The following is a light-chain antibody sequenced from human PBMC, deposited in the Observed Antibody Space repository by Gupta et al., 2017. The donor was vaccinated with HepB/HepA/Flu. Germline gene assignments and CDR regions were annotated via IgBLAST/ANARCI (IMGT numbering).Light chain of an antibody. Sequence: EIVLTQSPATLSLSPGERVTLSCRASQSINTYLAWYQQKPGQAPRLLISSASYRATGIPARFSGSGSGTDFTLTISSLQPEDLAVYYCQQRSDWPITFGQGTRLDI. V-gene: IGKV3-11*01. CDR3: QQRSDWPIT. CDR1: QSINTY. CDR2: SAS. J-gene: IGKJ5*01.